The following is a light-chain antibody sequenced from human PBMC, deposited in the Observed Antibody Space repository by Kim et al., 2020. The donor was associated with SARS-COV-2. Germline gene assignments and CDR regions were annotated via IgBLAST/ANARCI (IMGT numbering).Light chain of an antibody. J-gene: IGKJ1*01. V-gene: IGKV1-5*03. Sequence: SAFGGNRATITRRASQSISSWLAWYQQKPGKAPNLLIYKSSTLQSGVPSRFSGSGSGTEFTLTISILQPDDVASYYCQQYNSYPTFGQGTKVDIK. CDR1: QSISSW. CDR3: QQYNSYPT. CDR2: KSS.